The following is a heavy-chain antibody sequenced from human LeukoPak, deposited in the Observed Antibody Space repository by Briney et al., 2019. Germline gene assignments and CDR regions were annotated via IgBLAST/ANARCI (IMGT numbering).Heavy chain of an antibody. CDR1: GFTLSSHG. Sequence: GGSLRLSRTATGFTLSSHGMHWVRQAPGKGLEWVSHISGSGHNTYYADSVKGRFTISRDNSQNTLYLQMNSLRAEDTAVYYCAKDESYNSGTYFDHWGQGALVTVSS. CDR2: ISGSGHNT. V-gene: IGHV3-23*01. D-gene: IGHD3-10*01. CDR3: AKDESYNSGTYFDH. J-gene: IGHJ4*02.